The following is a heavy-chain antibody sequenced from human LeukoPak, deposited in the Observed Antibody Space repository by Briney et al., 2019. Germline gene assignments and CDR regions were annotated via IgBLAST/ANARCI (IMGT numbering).Heavy chain of an antibody. Sequence: PGGSLRLSCAASGFTFSSYAMSWVRQAPGKGLEWVSAISGSGGSTYYADSVKGRFTISRDNSKNTLYLQMNSLRAEDTAVYYCATHIAAAGTGEVYWGQGTLVTVSS. D-gene: IGHD6-13*01. CDR3: ATHIAAAGTGEVY. CDR1: GFTFSSYA. V-gene: IGHV3-23*01. J-gene: IGHJ4*02. CDR2: ISGSGGST.